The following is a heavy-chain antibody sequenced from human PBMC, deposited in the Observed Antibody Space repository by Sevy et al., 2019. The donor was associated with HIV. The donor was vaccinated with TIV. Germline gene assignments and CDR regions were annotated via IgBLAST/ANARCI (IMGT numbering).Heavy chain of an antibody. J-gene: IGHJ4*02. CDR3: ARDRQYCSGGTCYRTGYFDY. D-gene: IGHD2-15*01. CDR2: ISHDGDNK. CDR1: GFTFSNYG. V-gene: IGHV3-30*03. Sequence: GGSLRLSCAASGFTFSNYGMHWVRQAPGKGLEWVAVISHDGDNKYYADSVKGRFTISRDNSKNTLYLQMSSLRAEDTAMFYCARDRQYCSGGTCYRTGYFDYWGQGTLVTVSS.